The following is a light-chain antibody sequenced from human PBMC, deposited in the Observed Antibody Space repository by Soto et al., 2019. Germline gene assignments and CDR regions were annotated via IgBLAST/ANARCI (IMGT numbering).Light chain of an antibody. CDR3: QHYNSYSEA. Sequence: DIQMTQSPSSLSASVVDRLNITFRASHGISNYLAWYRQRPGKVPKLLIYAASTLQSGVPSRLRGSGSGTEFTLTISSLQPDDFATYYCQHYNSYSEAFGQGTKGDI. J-gene: IGKJ1*01. V-gene: IGKV1-27*01. CDR2: AAS. CDR1: HGISNY.